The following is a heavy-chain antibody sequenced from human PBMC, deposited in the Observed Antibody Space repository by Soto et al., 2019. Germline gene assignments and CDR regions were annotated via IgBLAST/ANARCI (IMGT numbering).Heavy chain of an antibody. CDR3: ARDHGGSTWFVGIYYYFGVDV. D-gene: IGHD6-13*01. CDR1: GFTLSSYN. J-gene: IGHJ6*02. CDR2: ISGSSDTI. Sequence: EVQLVESGGGLVQPGGSLRLSCAASGFTLSSYNMNWVRQAPGKGLEWVSYISGSSDTIYCADSVKGRFTISRDNAKNSLYLQMDSLRDEDTAVYYCARDHGGSTWFVGIYYYFGVDVWGQGTTVTVSS. V-gene: IGHV3-48*02.